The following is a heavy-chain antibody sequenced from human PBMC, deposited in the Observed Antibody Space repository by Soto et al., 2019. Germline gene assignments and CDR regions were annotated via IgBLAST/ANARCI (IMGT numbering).Heavy chain of an antibody. Sequence: QLQLEESGPGLVKSSETLSLTCSVSGDSISSSSYYWGWIRQSPGEGLEWIGNIHGNGGTQYNPSLSRRVIISVDTSANQFPLRLTSVTAAETAVYYCASRYGPSEFDHWGQGSLVTVSS. CDR2: IHGNGGT. CDR1: GDSISSSSYY. V-gene: IGHV4-39*01. J-gene: IGHJ4*02. D-gene: IGHD3-9*01. CDR3: ASRYGPSEFDH.